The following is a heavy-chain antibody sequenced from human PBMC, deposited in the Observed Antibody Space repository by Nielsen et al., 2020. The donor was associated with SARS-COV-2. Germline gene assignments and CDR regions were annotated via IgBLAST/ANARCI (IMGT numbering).Heavy chain of an antibody. Sequence: GESLKISCAASGFTFGDSIIHWVRQASGKGLEWVGRVRSKTNNYETAYAASVNGRFTISRDESKNMAYLQMPSLKTEDTAVYYCKHYYERDVWGQGTTVTVSS. V-gene: IGHV3-73*01. J-gene: IGHJ6*02. CDR3: KHYYERDV. CDR2: VRSKTNNYET. CDR1: GFTFGDSI.